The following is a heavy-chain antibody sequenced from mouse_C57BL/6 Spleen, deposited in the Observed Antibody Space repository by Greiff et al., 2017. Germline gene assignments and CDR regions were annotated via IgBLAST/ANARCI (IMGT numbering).Heavy chain of an antibody. J-gene: IGHJ4*01. V-gene: IGHV14-2*01. CDR3: ARWRDSNYAYYYAMDY. CDR1: GFNIKDYY. CDR2: IDPEDGET. Sequence: EVKLQQSGAELVKPGASVKLSCTASGFNIKDYYMHWVKQRTEQGLEWIGRIDPEDGETKYAPKFQGKATITADTSSNTAYLQLSSLTSEDTAVYYCARWRDSNYAYYYAMDYWGQGTSVTVSS. D-gene: IGHD2-5*01.